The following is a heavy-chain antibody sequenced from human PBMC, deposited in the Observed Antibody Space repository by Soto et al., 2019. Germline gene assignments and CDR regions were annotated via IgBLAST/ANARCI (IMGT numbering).Heavy chain of an antibody. Sequence: SETLYLTCVVSGGSISSTNWWTWVRQHPGKRMEGIGESYHNGSPTYSPSLRGLATFSVDKSNNHFSLRLRSVTAADTAVYYCATLPPRIVVSLLPIPTWGQGILVTVS. D-gene: IGHD2-21*01. V-gene: IGHV4-4*02. J-gene: IGHJ5*02. CDR2: SYHNGSP. CDR1: GGSISSTNW. CDR3: ATLPPRIVVSLLPIPT.